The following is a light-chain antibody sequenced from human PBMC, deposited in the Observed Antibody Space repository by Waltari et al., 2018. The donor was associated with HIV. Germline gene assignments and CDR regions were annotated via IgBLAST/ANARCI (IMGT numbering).Light chain of an antibody. J-gene: IGLJ1*01. CDR2: KDT. CDR1: SSNIENDK. CDR3: VGWDSRLRGYV. V-gene: IGLV1-47*01. Sequence: QPVLTQPPSASGTPGQRVTISCSGSSSNIENDKVYWYQQFPGAAPKLLIYKDTQRPSGVPDRFTGSKSGTSASLAIGGLRSEDEADYYCVGWDSRLRGYVFGTGTKVTVL.